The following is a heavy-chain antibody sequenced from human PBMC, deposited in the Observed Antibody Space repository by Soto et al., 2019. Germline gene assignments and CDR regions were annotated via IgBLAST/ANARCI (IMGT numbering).Heavy chain of an antibody. Sequence: PGGSLRLSCAASGFTFTDYYMSWIRQAPGKGPEWVSFISGSGGTIYYADSVKGRFTISRDNAKNSLYLQMNSLRAEDTVVYYCARDSGSFWFDPWGQGTLVTVSS. CDR2: ISGSGGTI. J-gene: IGHJ5*02. V-gene: IGHV3-11*01. D-gene: IGHD1-26*01. CDR3: ARDSGSFWFDP. CDR1: GFTFTDYY.